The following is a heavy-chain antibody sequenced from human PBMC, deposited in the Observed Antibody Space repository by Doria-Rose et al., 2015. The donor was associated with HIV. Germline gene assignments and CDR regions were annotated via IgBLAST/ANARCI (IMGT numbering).Heavy chain of an antibody. CDR3: ARIKSSRWYHKYYVDY. CDR2: IFSDDDR. D-gene: IGHD6-13*01. Sequence: QVTLKESGPVLVKPTETLTLTCTVSGVSLSSPGMGVSWIRQPPGKALEWLTNIFSDDDRSYKTSLKSRLTISRRTSKSQVVLTMTDMDPVDTATYYCARIKSSRWYHKYYVDYWGQGTLVIVSA. J-gene: IGHJ4*02. V-gene: IGHV2-26*01. CDR1: GVSLSSPGMG.